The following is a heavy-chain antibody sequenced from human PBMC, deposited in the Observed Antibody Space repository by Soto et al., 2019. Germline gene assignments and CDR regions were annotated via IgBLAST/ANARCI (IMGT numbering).Heavy chain of an antibody. CDR2: IYAGGTI. CDR3: AREGGGGYCSGTSCALAH. D-gene: IGHD2-2*01. V-gene: IGHV3-66*01. CDR1: GFTVNTNY. J-gene: IGHJ4*02. Sequence: PGGSLRLSCAASGFTVNTNYMSWVRQAPGKGLEWVASIYAGGTIDYADSAKGRFTISRDNSENTLHLQMNSLRAEDSAVYYFAREGGGGYCSGTSCALAHWGEGTLVTVSS.